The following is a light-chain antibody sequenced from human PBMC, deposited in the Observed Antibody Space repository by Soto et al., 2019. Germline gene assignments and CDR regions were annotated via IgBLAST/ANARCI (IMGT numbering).Light chain of an antibody. V-gene: IGLV1-40*01. CDR1: SSNIGAGYD. Sequence: QSVLTQPPSVSGAPGQRVTISCTGSSSNIGAGYDVHWYQQLPGTAPKLLIYGNSNRPSGVPDRFSGSKSGTSAARAITGLQAGDEADYYGQSYDSSLSGYVVFGGGTKLTVL. CDR3: QSYDSSLSGYVV. CDR2: GNS. J-gene: IGLJ2*01.